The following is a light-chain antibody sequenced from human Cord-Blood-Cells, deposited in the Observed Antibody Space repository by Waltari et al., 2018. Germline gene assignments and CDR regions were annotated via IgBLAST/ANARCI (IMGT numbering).Light chain of an antibody. V-gene: IGLV2-11*01. CDR1: TSAVAGYTY. J-gene: IGLJ1*01. Sequence: QSALTQPRPVSGFPGQSVTISCTGTTSAVAGYTYVSWSHQHPGNAPKLMMYDVSKRRSGVPGRCSGSKSGNPASLTMSGLQAEDEAECCCCSYAGSYTYVFGTGTKFTVL. CDR3: CSYAGSYTYV. CDR2: DVS.